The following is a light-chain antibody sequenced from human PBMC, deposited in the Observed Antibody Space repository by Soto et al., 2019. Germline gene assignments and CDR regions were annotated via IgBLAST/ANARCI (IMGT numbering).Light chain of an antibody. CDR2: SNN. V-gene: IGLV1-44*01. CDR1: SSNIGSNT. CDR3: AAWDDCLHGPYV. J-gene: IGLJ1*01. Sequence: QSVLTQPPSASGTPGQRVTISCSGSSSNIGSNTVNWYQQLPGTAPKLLIYSNNQRPSGVPDRFSGSKSGTSASLAISGLQSEDEADYYCAAWDDCLHGPYVFGTGTKVTVL.